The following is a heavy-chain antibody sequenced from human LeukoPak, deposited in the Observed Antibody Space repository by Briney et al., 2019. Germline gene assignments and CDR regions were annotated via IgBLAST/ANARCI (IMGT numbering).Heavy chain of an antibody. CDR1: GYTFTGYY. J-gene: IGHJ5*02. D-gene: IGHD2-15*01. V-gene: IGHV1-2*04. Sequence: ASVKVSCKASGYTFTGYYMHWVRQAPGQGLEWMGWINPNSGGTNYAQKFQGWVTMTRDTSISTAYMELSRLRSDDTAVYYCARGYCSGGSCYSLGSSWFDPWGQGTLVTVSS. CDR2: INPNSGGT. CDR3: ARGYCSGGSCYSLGSSWFDP.